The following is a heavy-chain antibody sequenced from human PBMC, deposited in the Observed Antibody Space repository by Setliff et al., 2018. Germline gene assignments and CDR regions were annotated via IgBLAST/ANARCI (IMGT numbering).Heavy chain of an antibody. CDR1: GYSLISHY. CDR3: ARGGLASAGRKGVFDH. V-gene: IGHV1-46*01. D-gene: IGHD3-10*01. CDR2: INPGGGSS. J-gene: IGHJ4*02. Sequence: SVKVSCKASGYSLISHYMRWLRQAPGQGLEWMGLINPGGGSSTYAQKFQGRVSLTRDTSTSTVYMEVNNLRSEDTALYFCARGGLASAGRKGVFDHWGQGTLVTVSS.